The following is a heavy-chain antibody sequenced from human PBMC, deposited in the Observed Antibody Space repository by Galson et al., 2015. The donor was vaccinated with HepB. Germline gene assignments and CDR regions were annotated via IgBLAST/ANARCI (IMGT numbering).Heavy chain of an antibody. J-gene: IGHJ4*02. CDR3: ARASPEHSGYAGYYFDY. CDR1: GFMFNNYA. V-gene: IGHV3-64*01. Sequence: SLRLSCAASGFMFNNYAMHWVRQAPGKGLESVSAIRGSGDSTYYANSVKGRFTISRDNSRNTLYLQMGSLRVEDMAVYYCARASPEHSGYAGYYFDYWGQGALVTVSS. D-gene: IGHD5-12*01. CDR2: IRGSGDST.